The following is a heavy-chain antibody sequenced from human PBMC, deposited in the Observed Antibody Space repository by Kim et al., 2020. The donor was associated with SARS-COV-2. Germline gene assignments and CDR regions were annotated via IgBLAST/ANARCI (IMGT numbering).Heavy chain of an antibody. Sequence: TYAQKFQGRVTMTRETSTSTVYMELSSLRSEDTAVYYCARGLYGGITFDYWGQGTLVTVSS. D-gene: IGHD1-20*01. V-gene: IGHV1-46*01. J-gene: IGHJ4*02. CDR3: ARGLYGGITFDY.